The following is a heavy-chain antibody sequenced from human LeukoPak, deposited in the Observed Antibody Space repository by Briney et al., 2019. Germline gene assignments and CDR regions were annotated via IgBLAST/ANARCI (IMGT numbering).Heavy chain of an antibody. V-gene: IGHV3-30*02. CDR2: IQYDGISK. J-gene: IGHJ4*02. Sequence: GGSLRLSCAASGLIFSNYGMHWVRQAPGKGLECVKFIQYDGISKYYADSVKGRFTISRDNSKNTLYLQMNSLRPEDTTVYYCVEEAGSVAGRFDHWGQGNMVTVSS. CDR3: VEEAGSVAGRFDH. CDR1: GLIFSNYG. D-gene: IGHD6-19*01.